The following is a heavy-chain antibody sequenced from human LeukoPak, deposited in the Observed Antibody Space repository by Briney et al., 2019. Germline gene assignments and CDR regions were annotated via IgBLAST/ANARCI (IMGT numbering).Heavy chain of an antibody. CDR3: ASHLTNYYDSPFDP. Sequence: SETLSLTCTVSGGSISSYYWGWIRQPPGKGVEWVGHIYYSGSTNYNPSLKSRVNISVDTCKNQFSLKLSSVTAADEAVDYGASHLTNYYDSPFDPWGQGTLVTVSS. V-gene: IGHV4-59*01. CDR1: GGSISSYY. J-gene: IGHJ5*02. CDR2: IYYSGST. D-gene: IGHD3-22*01.